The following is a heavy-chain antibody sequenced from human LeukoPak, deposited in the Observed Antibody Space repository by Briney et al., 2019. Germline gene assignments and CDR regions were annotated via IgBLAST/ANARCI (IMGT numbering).Heavy chain of an antibody. CDR1: GYTFTSYY. J-gene: IGHJ4*02. CDR3: ARGDRLPGYSAPVGDY. Sequence: ASVKGSCKASGYTFTSYYMHWVRQAPGQGLEWLGIINPSGGITTYAQKFQGRVTVTMDTSTSTVCMELSSLRSEDTAVYYCARGDRLPGYSAPVGDYWGQGTLVTVSS. D-gene: IGHD3-9*01. CDR2: INPSGGIT. V-gene: IGHV1-46*01.